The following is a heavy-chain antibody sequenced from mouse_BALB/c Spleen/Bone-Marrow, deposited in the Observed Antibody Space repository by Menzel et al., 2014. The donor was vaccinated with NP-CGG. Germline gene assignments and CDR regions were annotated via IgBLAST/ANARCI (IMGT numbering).Heavy chain of an antibody. CDR2: IYPGNSDT. CDR3: TTLARNNFDY. J-gene: IGHJ2*01. D-gene: IGHD3-1*01. Sequence: EVQLVESGTVLARPGAAVKMSCKASGYTFSNYWMHWIKQRPGQGLEWIGTIYPGNSDTTYNQKFKGKAKLTAVTSTSTAYMELSSLTNEDSAVYYCTTLARNNFDYWGQGTTLTVSS. CDR1: GYTFSNYW. V-gene: IGHV1-5*01.